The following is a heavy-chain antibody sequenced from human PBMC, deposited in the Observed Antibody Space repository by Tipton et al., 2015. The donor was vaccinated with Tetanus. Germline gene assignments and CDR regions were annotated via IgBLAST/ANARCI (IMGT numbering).Heavy chain of an antibody. J-gene: IGHJ4*02. V-gene: IGHV4-39*02. CDR2: MSHSGRT. CDR3: ARLREIVSRSGWAFDY. D-gene: IGHD5/OR15-5a*01. CDR1: GGSMSSSDYY. Sequence: TLSLTCSVSGGSMSSSDYYWGWIRQPPGKGLEWIGSMSHSGRTYYNPSLKSRVTMSVDTSKKDFSLRLRSVTAADTAVFYCARLREIVSRSGWAFDYWGQGVVVTVSS.